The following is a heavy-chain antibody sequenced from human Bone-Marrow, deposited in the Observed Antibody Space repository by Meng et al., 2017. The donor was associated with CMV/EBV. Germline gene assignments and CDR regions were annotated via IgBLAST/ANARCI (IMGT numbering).Heavy chain of an antibody. D-gene: IGHD3-3*01. J-gene: IGHJ6*01. V-gene: IGHV3-74*01. CDR3: ARGPLRFLEWSKGQNYYYGMDV. CDR1: GFTFSSYW. CDR2: INSDGSHT. Sequence: GESLKISCAASGFTFSSYWMYWVRQAPGKGLVWVSRINSDGSHTSFADSVKGRFTISRDNAKNTLYLQMNSLRAEDTAVYYCARGPLRFLEWSKGQNYYYGMDVWGLGTTVTFSS.